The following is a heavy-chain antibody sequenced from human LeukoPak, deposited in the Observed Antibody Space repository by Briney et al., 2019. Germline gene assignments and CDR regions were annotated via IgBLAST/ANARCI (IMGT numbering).Heavy chain of an antibody. CDR2: ISAYNGNT. CDR3: ARDRSGIAARPGSFGY. V-gene: IGHV1-18*01. Sequence: ASVKVSCKASGYTFTSYGISWVRQAPGQGLEWMGWISAYNGNTNYAQKFQGRVTMTRDTSISTAYMELSRLRSDDTAVYYCARDRSGIAARPGSFGYWGQGTLVTVPS. J-gene: IGHJ4*02. D-gene: IGHD6-6*01. CDR1: GYTFTSYG.